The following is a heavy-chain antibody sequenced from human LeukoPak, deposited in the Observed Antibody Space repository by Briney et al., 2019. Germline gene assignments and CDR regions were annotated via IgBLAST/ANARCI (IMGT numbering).Heavy chain of an antibody. CDR1: GGSISSYY. CDR3: ARYYGSGSLNWFDP. CDR2: IHYSGST. D-gene: IGHD3-10*01. J-gene: IGHJ5*02. Sequence: SETLSLTCTVSGGSISSYYWSWIRQPPGKGLEWIGSIHYSGSTYYNPSLKSRVTISVDTSKNQFSLKLSSVTAADTAVYYCARYYGSGSLNWFDPWGQGTLVTVSS. V-gene: IGHV4-59*08.